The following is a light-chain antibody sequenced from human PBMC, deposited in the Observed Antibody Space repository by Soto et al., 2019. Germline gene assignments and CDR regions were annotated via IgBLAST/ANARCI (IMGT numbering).Light chain of an antibody. CDR3: MQGTHWPKT. Sequence: DVVMTQSPLSLTVTVGQPASISCRSSQSLGYSDGNTYLSWFQQGPGQSPRRLIYQVSKRDSGVPERISGSGSGTDFTLKISRVEADDVGIYYCMQGTHWPKTFGQGTKVEIK. CDR1: QSLGYSDGNTY. V-gene: IGKV2-30*01. CDR2: QVS. J-gene: IGKJ1*01.